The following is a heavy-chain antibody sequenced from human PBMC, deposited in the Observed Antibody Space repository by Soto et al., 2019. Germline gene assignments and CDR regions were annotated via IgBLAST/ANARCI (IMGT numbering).Heavy chain of an antibody. CDR1: GFTFSSYA. D-gene: IGHD3-9*01. CDR3: ARGGHYDILTGYYDNGYYYYGMDV. CDR2: ISYDGSNK. V-gene: IGHV3-30-3*01. Sequence: QVQLVESGGGVVQPGRSLRLSCAASGFTFSSYAMHWVRQAPGKGLEWVAVISYDGSNKYYADSVKGRFTISRDNSKNTLYLQMNSLRAEDTAVYYCARGGHYDILTGYYDNGYYYYGMDVWGQGTTVTVSS. J-gene: IGHJ6*02.